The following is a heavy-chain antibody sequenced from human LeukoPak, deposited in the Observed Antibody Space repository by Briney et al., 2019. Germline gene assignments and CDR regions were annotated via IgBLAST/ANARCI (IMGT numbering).Heavy chain of an antibody. D-gene: IGHD2-8*01. V-gene: IGHV4-34*01. CDR2: INHSGST. CDR1: GGSFSGYY. J-gene: IGHJ4*02. Sequence: PSETLSLTCAVYGGSFSGYYWSWIRQPPGKGLEWIGEINHSGSTNYNPSLKSRVTISVDTSKNQFSLKLSSVTAADTAVYYCARDLHGTYERWGQGTLVTVSS. CDR3: ARDLHGTYER.